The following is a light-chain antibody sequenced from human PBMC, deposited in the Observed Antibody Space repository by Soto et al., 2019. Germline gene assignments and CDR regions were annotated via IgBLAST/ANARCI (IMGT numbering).Light chain of an antibody. Sequence: QSVLTQPASVSGSPGQSITISCTGTSSDIGSYNLVSWYQHHPGKAPKLVIYEGSKRPSGVSNRFSGSKSGNTASLTISGLQAEDGADYYCCSYSTSGTFVFGSGTKVTVL. V-gene: IGLV2-23*01. CDR1: SSDIGSYNL. CDR2: EGS. J-gene: IGLJ1*01. CDR3: CSYSTSGTFV.